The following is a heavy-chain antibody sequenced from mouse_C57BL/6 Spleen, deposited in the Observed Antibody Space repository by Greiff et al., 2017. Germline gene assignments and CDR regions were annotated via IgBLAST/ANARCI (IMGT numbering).Heavy chain of an antibody. CDR2: IFPGGGST. Sequence: QVQLKESGAALMKPGASVKLSCKATGYTFTGYWIEWVKQRPGHGLEWIGEIFPGGGSTNYNEKFKGKATFTADTSSNTAYMQLSSLTTDDSAIYYCARRGSERSFAYWGQGTLVTVSA. V-gene: IGHV1-9*01. J-gene: IGHJ3*01. CDR3: ARRGSERSFAY. CDR1: GYTFTGYW.